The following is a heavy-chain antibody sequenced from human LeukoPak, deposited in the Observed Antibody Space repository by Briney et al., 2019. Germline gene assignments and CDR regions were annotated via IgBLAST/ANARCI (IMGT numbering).Heavy chain of an antibody. V-gene: IGHV3-30*18. Sequence: GGSLRLSCAASGFTFRNYVIHWVRQAPGKGLEWVAVTSSDLNVRLYADSVKGRFTISRDNSKNTLYLQMNSLRAEDTAVYYCAKDLASPQIDYWGQGTLVTVSS. J-gene: IGHJ4*02. CDR1: GFTFRNYV. CDR3: AKDLASPQIDY. CDR2: TSSDLNVR.